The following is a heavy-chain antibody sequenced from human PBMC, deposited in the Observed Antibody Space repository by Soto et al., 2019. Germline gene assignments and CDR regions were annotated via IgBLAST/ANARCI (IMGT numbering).Heavy chain of an antibody. V-gene: IGHV4-59*08. CDR2: IYYSGST. CDR1: GGSITSYY. Sequence: PSETLSLTCTVSGGSITSYYWSWIRQPPGKGLEWIAYIYYSGSTNYNPSLKSRVTISVETSKNQFSLKLRSVTPADRAVYYCARIPPRSAFDIWGQGTIVTV. J-gene: IGHJ3*02. CDR3: ARIPPRSAFDI.